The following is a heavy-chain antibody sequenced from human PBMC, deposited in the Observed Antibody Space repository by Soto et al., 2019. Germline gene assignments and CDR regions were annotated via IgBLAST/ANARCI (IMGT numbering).Heavy chain of an antibody. Sequence: ASETLSLTCTVSGGSISSGGYYWSWIRQHPGKGLEWIGYIYYSGSTYYNPSLKSRVTISVDTSKNQFSLKLSSVTAADTAVYYCARYAARHGFYGMDVWGQGTTVTVSS. V-gene: IGHV4-31*03. CDR2: IYYSGST. J-gene: IGHJ6*02. CDR3: ARYAARHGFYGMDV. CDR1: GGSISSGGYY. D-gene: IGHD6-6*01.